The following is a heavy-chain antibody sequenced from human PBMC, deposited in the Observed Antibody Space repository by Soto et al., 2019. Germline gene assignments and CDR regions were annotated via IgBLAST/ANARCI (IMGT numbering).Heavy chain of an antibody. J-gene: IGHJ4*02. V-gene: IGHV4-39*01. D-gene: IGHD3-3*01. Sequence: SETLSLTCTVSGGPISSSSYYWGWIRQPPGKGLEWIGSIYYSGSTYYNPSLKSRVTISVDTSKNQFSLKLSSVTAADTAVYYCARLRGAALRFFDYWGQGTLVTVSS. CDR2: IYYSGST. CDR3: ARLRGAALRFFDY. CDR1: GGPISSSSYY.